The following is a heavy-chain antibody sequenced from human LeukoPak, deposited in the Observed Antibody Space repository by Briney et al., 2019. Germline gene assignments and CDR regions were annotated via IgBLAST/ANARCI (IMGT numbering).Heavy chain of an antibody. CDR3: ARDVLREYDILTGYSSLGMDV. Sequence: PGGSLRLSCAASGFTFSSYSMNWVRQAPGKGLEWVSSISSSSSYIYYADSVKGRFAISRDNAKNSLYLQMNSLRAEDTAVYYCARDVLREYDILTGYSSLGMDVWGQGTTVTVSS. CDR2: ISSSSSYI. J-gene: IGHJ6*02. V-gene: IGHV3-21*01. D-gene: IGHD3-9*01. CDR1: GFTFSSYS.